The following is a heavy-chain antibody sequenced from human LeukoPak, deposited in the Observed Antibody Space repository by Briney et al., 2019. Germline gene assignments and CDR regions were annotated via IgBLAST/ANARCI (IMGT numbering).Heavy chain of an antibody. V-gene: IGHV1-46*01. J-gene: IGHJ5*02. CDR2: IYPRDGST. D-gene: IGHD6-19*01. CDR3: ARDDPIAVAATRWFDP. Sequence: ASVKVSCKASGYTFTSNYIHWVRQAPGQGLEWMGMIYPRDGSTSYAQKFQGRVTMTTDTSTSTAYMELRSLRSDDTAVYYCARDDPIAVAATRWFDPWGQGTLVTVSS. CDR1: GYTFTSNY.